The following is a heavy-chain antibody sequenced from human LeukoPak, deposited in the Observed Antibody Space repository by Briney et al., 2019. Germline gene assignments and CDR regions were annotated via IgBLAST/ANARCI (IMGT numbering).Heavy chain of an antibody. CDR2: ISSSSSTI. Sequence: PGGSLRLSCAASGFTFSSYSMNWVRQAPGKGLQWVSCISSSSSTIYYADSVKGRFTISRDNAKNSLYLQMNSLRAEDTAVYYCARGLPIPLAYCGGDCYSFDYWGQGTLVTVSS. D-gene: IGHD2-21*01. CDR1: GFTFSSYS. CDR3: ARGLPIPLAYCGGDCYSFDY. J-gene: IGHJ4*02. V-gene: IGHV3-48*01.